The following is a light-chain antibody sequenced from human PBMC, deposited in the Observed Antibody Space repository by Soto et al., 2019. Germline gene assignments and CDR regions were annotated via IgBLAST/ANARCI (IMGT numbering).Light chain of an antibody. Sequence: QSVLTQPASVSGSPGQSITISCTGTSSDIGGYNFVSWYQHHPGKAPKLLIHDVSNRPSGVSSRFSGSNSGNTASLTISGLQAEDEADYYCNSYRTVSTYVFGTGTKLTVL. V-gene: IGLV2-14*03. CDR1: SSDIGGYNF. CDR3: NSYRTVSTYV. J-gene: IGLJ1*01. CDR2: DVS.